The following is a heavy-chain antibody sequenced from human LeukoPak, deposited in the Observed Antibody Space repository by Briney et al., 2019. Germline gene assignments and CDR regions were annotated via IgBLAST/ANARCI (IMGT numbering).Heavy chain of an antibody. CDR1: GFTFSSYG. CDR2: IGFLSTYV. Sequence: GGSLRLSCAASGFTFSSYGMNWVRQAPGKALEWVSSIGFLSTYVYYGDSVKGRFTISRDNAKNSLYLQMNSLRDEDTAVYYCASSGSYRFDYWGQGTLVTVSS. CDR3: ASSGSYRFDY. D-gene: IGHD1-26*01. J-gene: IGHJ4*02. V-gene: IGHV3-21*01.